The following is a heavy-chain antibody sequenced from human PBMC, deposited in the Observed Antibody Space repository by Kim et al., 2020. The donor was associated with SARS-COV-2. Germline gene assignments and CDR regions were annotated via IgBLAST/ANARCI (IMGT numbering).Heavy chain of an antibody. CDR1: GFTFSSYS. J-gene: IGHJ4*02. CDR2: ISSSSSYI. CDR3: ASQVGATGVDY. Sequence: GGSLRLSCAASGFTFSSYSMNWVRQAPGKGLEWVSSISSSSSYIYYADSVKGRFTISRDNAKNSLHLQMNSLRAEDTAVYYCASQVGATGVDYWGQGTLVVAAS. D-gene: IGHD1-26*01. V-gene: IGHV3-21*01.